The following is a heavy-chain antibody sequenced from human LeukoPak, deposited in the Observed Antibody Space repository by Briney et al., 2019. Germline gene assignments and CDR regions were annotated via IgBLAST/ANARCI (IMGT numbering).Heavy chain of an antibody. D-gene: IGHD3-22*01. CDR2: IIPIFGTA. CDR1: GGTFSSYA. Sequence: GASVKVSCKASGGTFSSYAISWVRQAPGHGLEWMGGIIPIFGTANYAQKFQGRVTITADESTSTAYLELSSLRSEDTAVYYCARDGYDSSGYAFDIWGQGTMVTVSS. J-gene: IGHJ3*02. CDR3: ARDGYDSSGYAFDI. V-gene: IGHV1-69*13.